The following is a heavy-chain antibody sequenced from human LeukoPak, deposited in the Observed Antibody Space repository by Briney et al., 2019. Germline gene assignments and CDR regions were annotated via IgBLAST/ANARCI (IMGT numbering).Heavy chain of an antibody. CDR2: IIPIFGTA. D-gene: IGHD1-26*01. CDR3: ARGAIRAHKWELLQFDY. V-gene: IGHV1-69*13. CDR1: GGTFSSYA. J-gene: IGHJ4*02. Sequence: SVKVSCKASGGTFSSYAISWVRQAPRQGLEWMGGIIPIFGTANYAQKFQGRVTITADESTSTAYMELSSLRSEDTAVYYCARGAIRAHKWELLQFDYWGQGTLVTVSS.